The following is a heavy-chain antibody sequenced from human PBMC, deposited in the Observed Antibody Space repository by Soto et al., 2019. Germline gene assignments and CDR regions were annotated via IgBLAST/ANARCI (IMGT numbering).Heavy chain of an antibody. CDR1: GGSISSGGYS. D-gene: IGHD3-16*01. CDR3: AGGRIGTGRDY. V-gene: IGHV4-30-2*01. CDR2: IYHSGST. J-gene: IGHJ4*02. Sequence: QLQLQESGSGLVKPSQTLSLTCAVSGGSISSGGYSWSWIRQPPGKGLEWIGYIYHSGSTYYNPYIKSRVTIAVDRSKNQFSLKLSSVAAADTAVYYCAGGRIGTGRDYWGQGTLVTVSS.